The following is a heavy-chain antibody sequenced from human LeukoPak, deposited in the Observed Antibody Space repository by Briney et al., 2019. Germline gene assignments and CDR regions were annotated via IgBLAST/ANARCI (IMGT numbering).Heavy chain of an antibody. CDR1: GFTFDDYA. CDR3: AKAHFYGYSNSNNWFDP. D-gene: IGHD4-11*01. V-gene: IGHV3-9*01. CDR2: ISWNSDSI. Sequence: GGSLRLSCAASGFTFDDYAMYWVRQAPGKGLEWVSGISWNSDSIGYADSVKGRFTISRDNAKNSLYLQMNSLRAEDTALYYCAKAHFYGYSNSNNWFDPWGQGTLVTVSS. J-gene: IGHJ5*02.